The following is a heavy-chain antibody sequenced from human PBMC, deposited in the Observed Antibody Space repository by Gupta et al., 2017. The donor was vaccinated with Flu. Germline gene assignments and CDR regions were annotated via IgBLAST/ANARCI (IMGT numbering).Heavy chain of an antibody. CDR1: GFTFSSYG. V-gene: IGHV3-30*18. CDR3: AKDGRAAQYCSGGSCYSNFCDY. J-gene: IGHJ4*02. D-gene: IGHD2-15*01. Sequence: QVQLVESGGGVVQPGRSLRLSCAASGFTFSSYGMHWVRQAPGKGLEWVAVISYDGSNKYYADSVKGRFTISRDNSKNTLYLQMNSLRAEDTAVYYCAKDGRAAQYCSGGSCYSNFCDYWGQGTLVTVSS. CDR2: ISYDGSNK.